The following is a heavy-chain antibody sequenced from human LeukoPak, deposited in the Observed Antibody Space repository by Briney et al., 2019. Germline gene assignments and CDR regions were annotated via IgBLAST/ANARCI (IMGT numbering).Heavy chain of an antibody. Sequence: ASVKVSCKASGGTFSSYAISWVRQAPGQGLEWMGGIIPIFGTANYAQKFQGRVTITADESTSTAYMELSSLRSEDTAVYYCAREPSGGIAVAGTIWFDPWGQGTLVTVSS. CDR3: AREPSGGIAVAGTIWFDP. CDR2: IIPIFGTA. D-gene: IGHD6-19*01. CDR1: GGTFSSYA. J-gene: IGHJ5*02. V-gene: IGHV1-69*13.